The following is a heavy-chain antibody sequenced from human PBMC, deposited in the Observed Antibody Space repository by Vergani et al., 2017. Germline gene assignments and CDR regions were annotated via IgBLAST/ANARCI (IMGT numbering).Heavy chain of an antibody. J-gene: IGHJ3*02. CDR3: ARDLGQQLVDAFDI. Sequence: EVQLVESGGGLVQPGGSLRLSCAASGFTFSSYWMSWVRQAPGKGLEWVANIKQDGSEKYYVDSVKGRFTISRDNAKNSLYLQMNSLRAEDTAVYYCARDLGQQLVDAFDIWGQGTMVTVSS. D-gene: IGHD6-13*01. V-gene: IGHV3-7*01. CDR2: IKQDGSEK. CDR1: GFTFSSYW.